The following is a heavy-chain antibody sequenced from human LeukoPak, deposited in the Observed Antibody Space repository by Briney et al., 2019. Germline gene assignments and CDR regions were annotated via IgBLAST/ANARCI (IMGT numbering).Heavy chain of an antibody. D-gene: IGHD7-27*01. J-gene: IGHJ4*02. CDR2: INPNSGVT. CDR1: GYTFTGYY. Sequence: EASVKVSCKASGYTFTGYYMHWVRQAPGQGLEGMGWINPNSGVTNYPQKFRGRFTMTRDTSISTAYMELSRLRSDDTALYYCARALPNWGRGYFDYWGQGTLVTVSS. CDR3: ARALPNWGRGYFDY. V-gene: IGHV1-2*02.